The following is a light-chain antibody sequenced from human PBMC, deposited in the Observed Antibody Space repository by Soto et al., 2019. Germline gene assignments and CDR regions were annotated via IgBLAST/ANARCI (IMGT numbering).Light chain of an antibody. CDR3: QQYNNWPRT. CDR2: SGN. J-gene: IGKJ1*01. V-gene: IGKV3-20*01. CDR1: QSVSSDS. Sequence: EIVLTQSPGTLSLSPGERATLSYRASQSVSSDSLAWYQQRPGQAPRLLIYSGNRRVTRIPDSFSGSGSGTDFTLTISSLEPEDFAVYYCQQYNNWPRTFGQGTKVEIK.